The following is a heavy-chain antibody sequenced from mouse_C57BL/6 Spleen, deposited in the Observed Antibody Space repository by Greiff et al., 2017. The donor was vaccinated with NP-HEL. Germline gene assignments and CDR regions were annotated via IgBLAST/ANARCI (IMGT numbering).Heavy chain of an antibody. J-gene: IGHJ2*01. V-gene: IGHV1-19*01. CDR2: INPYNGGT. Sequence: EVMLVESGPVLVKPGASVKMSCKASGYTFTDYYMNWVKQSHGKSLEWIGVINPYNGGTSYNQKFKGKATLTVDKSSSTAYMELNSLTSEDSAVYYCASNYDGYYYFDYWGQGTTLTVSS. CDR1: GYTFTDYY. CDR3: ASNYDGYYYFDY. D-gene: IGHD2-3*01.